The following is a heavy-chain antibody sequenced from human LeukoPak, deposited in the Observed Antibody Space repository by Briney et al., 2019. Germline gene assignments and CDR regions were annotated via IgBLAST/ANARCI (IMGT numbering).Heavy chain of an antibody. Sequence: SSETLSLTCTVSGASLSSYYWSWIRQPPGKGLEWIGYIYYSGSTDYNPSLKSRVTISVGTSKNQFSLKLSSVTAADTAVYYCARQGGAVAGRAVDYWGQGTLVTVSS. CDR1: GASLSSYY. CDR2: IYYSGST. CDR3: ARQGGAVAGRAVDY. J-gene: IGHJ4*02. D-gene: IGHD6-19*01. V-gene: IGHV4-59*08.